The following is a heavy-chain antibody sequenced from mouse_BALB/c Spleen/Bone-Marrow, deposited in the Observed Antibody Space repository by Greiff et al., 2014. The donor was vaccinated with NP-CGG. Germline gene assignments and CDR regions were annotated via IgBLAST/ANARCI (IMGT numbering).Heavy chain of an antibody. V-gene: IGHV2-9*02. CDR1: GFSLTSFG. D-gene: IGHD1-1*01. Sequence: QVQLQQPGPGLVAPSQSLSITCTVSGFSLTSFGVHWVRQSPGKGLEWLRVIWAGGSTNYYSALMSRLSISKDNSKSQVFLKMNSLQTDDTAMYYCARDRYYYGSPYWYFDVWGAGTTVTVSS. CDR2: IWAGGST. J-gene: IGHJ1*01. CDR3: ARDRYYYGSPYWYFDV.